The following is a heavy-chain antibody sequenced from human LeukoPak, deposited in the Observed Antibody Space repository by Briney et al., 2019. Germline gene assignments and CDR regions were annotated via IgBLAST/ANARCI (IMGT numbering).Heavy chain of an antibody. V-gene: IGHV3-48*01. Sequence: GGSLRLSCAASGFTFSNYDMNWVRQAPGKGLEWVSYISSSSRIIYYADSLKGRFTISRDNAKNSLYLQLNSLRADDTAVYYCARGYSYGYNYWGQGTLVTVSS. J-gene: IGHJ4*02. CDR1: GFTFSNYD. CDR2: ISSSSRII. D-gene: IGHD5-18*01. CDR3: ARGYSYGYNY.